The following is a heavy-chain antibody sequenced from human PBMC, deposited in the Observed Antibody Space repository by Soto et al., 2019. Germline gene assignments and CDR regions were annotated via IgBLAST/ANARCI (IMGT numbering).Heavy chain of an antibody. V-gene: IGHV1-58*01. CDR3: AADAGFDFWSGYYEY. CDR2: IVVGSGNT. D-gene: IGHD3-3*01. Sequence: SVKVSCKASGFTFTSSAVQWVRQARGQRLEWIGWIVVGSGNTNYAQKFQERVTITRDMSTSTAYMELSSLRSEDTSVFYFAADAGFDFWSGYYEYWGQGTLVTVSS. CDR1: GFTFTSSA. J-gene: IGHJ4*02.